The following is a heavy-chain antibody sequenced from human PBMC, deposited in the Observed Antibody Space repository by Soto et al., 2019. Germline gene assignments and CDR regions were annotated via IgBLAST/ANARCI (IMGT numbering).Heavy chain of an antibody. V-gene: IGHV4-4*02. J-gene: IGHJ6*02. CDR3: VRELYSSSWYGMDV. D-gene: IGHD6-13*01. CDR2: IFHSGST. CDR1: VGSVSSNNW. Sequence: QVQLQESGPGLVKPSGTLSLTCAVSVGSVSSNNWWSWVRQPPGKGLEWIGEIFHSGSTNYNPSLKSRVTISVDKSKNQFSLKLSSVTAADTAVYYCVRELYSSSWYGMDVWGQGTTVTVSS.